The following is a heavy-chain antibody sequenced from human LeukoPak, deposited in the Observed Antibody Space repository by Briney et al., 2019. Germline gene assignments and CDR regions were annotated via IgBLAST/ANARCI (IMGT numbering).Heavy chain of an antibody. J-gene: IGHJ4*02. D-gene: IGHD2-2*02. CDR1: GFTFSSYS. Sequence: GGSLRLSCAASGFTFSSYSMNWVSHAPGKGLEWVSVIYIGGSTYYADSVKGRFTISRDISKNTLYLQMNSLRAEDTAMYYCARLGFVVPAVIFDYWGQGTLVTVSS. V-gene: IGHV3-53*01. CDR2: IYIGGST. CDR3: ARLGFVVPAVIFDY.